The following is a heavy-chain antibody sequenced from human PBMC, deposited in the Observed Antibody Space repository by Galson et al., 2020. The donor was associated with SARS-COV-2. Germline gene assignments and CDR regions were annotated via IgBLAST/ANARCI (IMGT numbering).Heavy chain of an antibody. V-gene: IGHV6-1*01. CDR2: TYYRSKWYV. CDR3: VREITSPVLGTYYFDGMDV. CDR1: GDSVSSNTAA. Sequence: SETLSLTCVISGDSVSSNTAAWNWIRQSPSRGLEWLGRTYYRSKWYVDYAVSVKGRITINSDTSKNQFSLHVNSVTPEDTAVYFCVREITSPVLGTYYFDGMDVWGQGTTVTVSS. J-gene: IGHJ6*02. D-gene: IGHD1-1*01.